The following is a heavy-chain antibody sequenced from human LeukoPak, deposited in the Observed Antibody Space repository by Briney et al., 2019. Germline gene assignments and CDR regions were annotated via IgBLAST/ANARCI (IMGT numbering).Heavy chain of an antibody. CDR2: INHSRST. J-gene: IGHJ4*02. Sequence: SETLSLTCAVYGGSFSGYYWSWIRQPPGKGLEWIGEINHSRSTNYNPSLKSRVTISVDTSKNQFSLKLSSVTAADTAVYYCARGLWFGDENPPYFDYWGQGILVTVSS. V-gene: IGHV4-34*01. CDR3: ARGLWFGDENPPYFDY. CDR1: GGSFSGYY. D-gene: IGHD3-10*01.